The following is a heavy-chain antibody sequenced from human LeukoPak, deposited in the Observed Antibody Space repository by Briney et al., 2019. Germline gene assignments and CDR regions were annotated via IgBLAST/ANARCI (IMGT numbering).Heavy chain of an antibody. J-gene: IGHJ6*03. CDR2: ISSSSSTI. V-gene: IGHV3-48*01. Sequence: GGSLRLSCAASGFTFSSYSMNWVRQAPGKGLEWVSYISSSSSTIYYADSVKGRFTISRDNAKNSLYLQMNSLRAEDTAVYYCAREGYGDYYYYYYMDVWGKGTTVTVSS. CDR1: GFTFSSYS. D-gene: IGHD4-17*01. CDR3: AREGYGDYYYYYYMDV.